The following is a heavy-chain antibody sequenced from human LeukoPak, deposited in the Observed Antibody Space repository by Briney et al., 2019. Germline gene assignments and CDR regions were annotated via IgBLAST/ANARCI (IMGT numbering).Heavy chain of an antibody. CDR1: GGSISSISYY. D-gene: IGHD3-10*01. V-gene: IGHV4-39*06. CDR2: IYHSGST. Sequence: SETLSLTCTVSGGSISSISYYWGWIRQPPGKGLEWIGSIYHSGSTYYNPSLKSRVTISVDTSKNQFPLKLSSVTAADTAVYYCASLPYYYGSGEYYWGQGTLVTVSS. J-gene: IGHJ4*02. CDR3: ASLPYYYGSGEYY.